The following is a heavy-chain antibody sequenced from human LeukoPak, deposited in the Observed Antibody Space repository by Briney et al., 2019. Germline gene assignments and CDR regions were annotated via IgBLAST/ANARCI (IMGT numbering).Heavy chain of an antibody. J-gene: IGHJ4*02. V-gene: IGHV3-23*01. CDR2: VSGSGAHT. D-gene: IGHD5-18*01. Sequence: PGGSLRLSCAASGFTFSSYAMTWVRQAPGKGLQWVSAVSGSGAHTYYADSVKGRFTISRDNAKNSLYLQMNSLRAEDTAVYYGARVQPRRGYSYGGGGLDYWGQGTLVTVSS. CDR1: GFTFSSYA. CDR3: ARVQPRRGYSYGGGGLDY.